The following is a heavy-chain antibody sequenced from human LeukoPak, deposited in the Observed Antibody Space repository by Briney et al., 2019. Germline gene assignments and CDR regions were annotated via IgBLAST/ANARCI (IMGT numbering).Heavy chain of an antibody. J-gene: IGHJ4*02. D-gene: IGHD4-23*01. V-gene: IGHV1-18*01. CDR3: ARGPETQYGGDY. Sequence: ASVKVSCKASGYTFTSYGISWVRQAPGQGLKGLGWISAYNGNTNYAQKLQGRVTMTTDTSTSTAYMELRSLRSDDTAVYYCARGPETQYGGDYWGQGTLVTVSS. CDR2: ISAYNGNT. CDR1: GYTFTSYG.